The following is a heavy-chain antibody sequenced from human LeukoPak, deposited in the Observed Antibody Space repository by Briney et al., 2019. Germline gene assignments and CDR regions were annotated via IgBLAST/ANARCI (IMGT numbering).Heavy chain of an antibody. V-gene: IGHV4-59*01. CDR3: ARGDFRGLGGSGSYYYYYYMDV. J-gene: IGHJ6*03. CDR2: IYYSGST. D-gene: IGHD3-10*01. Sequence: PSETLSLTCSVSGGSISNYYWSWIRQPPGKGLEWIGYIYYSGSTSYNPSLRSRVTISVDTSKNQFSLKLNSVTAADTAVYYCARGDFRGLGGSGSYYYYYYMDVWGKGTTVTISS. CDR1: GGSISNYY.